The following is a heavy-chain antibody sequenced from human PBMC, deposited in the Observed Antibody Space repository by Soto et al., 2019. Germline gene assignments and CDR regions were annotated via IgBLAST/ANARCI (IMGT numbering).Heavy chain of an antibody. CDR1: GGSFSGYY. V-gene: IGHV4-34*01. D-gene: IGHD4-17*01. Sequence: QVQLQQWGAGLLKPSETLSLTCAVYGGSFSGYYWGWIRLPPGTGLEWVGEGNHSGSTNYNPSLKKRLHISVDTYKNQVSLRLSSVSAAATAVYYCAWQMTAVVPRNYYYFYGMDVWGQGTTVAVSS. CDR3: AWQMTAVVPRNYYYFYGMDV. CDR2: GNHSGST. J-gene: IGHJ6*02.